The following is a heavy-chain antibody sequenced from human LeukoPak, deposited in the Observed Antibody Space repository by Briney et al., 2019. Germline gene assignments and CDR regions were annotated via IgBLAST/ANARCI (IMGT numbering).Heavy chain of an antibody. J-gene: IGHJ4*02. CDR2: ISHTGSLT. V-gene: IGHV3-48*03. D-gene: IGHD4-17*01. CDR1: GFTSTPSE. CDR3: ARDLDYGVYADY. Sequence: PGGSLRLSCAASGFTSTPSELNWVRQAPGKGLEWISYISHTGSLTYYADSVKGRFTISRDNAKNSLYLQMNSLRAEDTAVYYCARDLDYGVYADYWGQGTLVTVSS.